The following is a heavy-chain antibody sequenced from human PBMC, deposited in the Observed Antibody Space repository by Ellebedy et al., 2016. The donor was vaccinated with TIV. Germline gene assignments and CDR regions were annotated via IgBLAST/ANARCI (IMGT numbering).Heavy chain of an antibody. D-gene: IGHD4-17*01. CDR2: IYLGDSDT. CDR1: GSSFTSYW. V-gene: IGHV5-51*01. CDR3: TRNRDYAFDY. J-gene: IGHJ4*02. Sequence: GESLKISCKGSGSSFTSYWIAWVRQMPGKGLEWMGIIYLGDSDTRYSPSFQGQVTISADKSISTAYLQWSSLKASDTAMYYCTRNRDYAFDYWGQGTLVTVSS.